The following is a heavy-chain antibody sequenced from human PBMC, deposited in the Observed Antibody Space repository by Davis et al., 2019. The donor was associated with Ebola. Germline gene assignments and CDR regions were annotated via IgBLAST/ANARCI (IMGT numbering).Heavy chain of an antibody. Sequence: SETLSLTCAVYGGSFSGYYWSWIRQPPGKGLEWIGEITHSGSTNYNPSPKSRVTISVDKSKNQFSLKLSSVTAADTAVYYCARSDVLRFLEWLSGPGWFDPWGPGTLVTVSS. CDR1: GGSFSGYY. J-gene: IGHJ5*02. CDR2: ITHSGST. V-gene: IGHV4-34*01. D-gene: IGHD3-3*01. CDR3: ARSDVLRFLEWLSGPGWFDP.